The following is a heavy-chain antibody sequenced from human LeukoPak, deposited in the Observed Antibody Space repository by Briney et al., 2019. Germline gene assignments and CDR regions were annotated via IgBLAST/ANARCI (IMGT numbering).Heavy chain of an antibody. J-gene: IGHJ2*01. D-gene: IGHD6-19*01. V-gene: IGHV4-39*01. Sequence: MPSETLSLTCTVSGGSISSSSYYWGWIRQPPGKGLEWIGSIYYSGSTYYNPSLKSRITISVDTSKNQFSLKLSSVTAADTAVYYCARPGSGWYMYWYFDLWGRGTLVTVSS. CDR2: IYYSGST. CDR1: GGSISSSSYY. CDR3: ARPGSGWYMYWYFDL.